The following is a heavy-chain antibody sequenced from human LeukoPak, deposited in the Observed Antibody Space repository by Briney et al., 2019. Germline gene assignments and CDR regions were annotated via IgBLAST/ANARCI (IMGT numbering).Heavy chain of an antibody. CDR3: ARDKDYVNYPFDY. CDR1: GFNFGTYS. D-gene: IGHD4-11*01. Sequence: GGSLRLSCAASGFNFGTYSMNWVRQAPGNGLESVSHISSSSTSKYYADSVKGRFTISRDNAKNSLFLQMNSLRDEDTAVYYCARDKDYVNYPFDYWGQGTLVTVSS. CDR2: ISSSSTSK. J-gene: IGHJ4*02. V-gene: IGHV3-48*02.